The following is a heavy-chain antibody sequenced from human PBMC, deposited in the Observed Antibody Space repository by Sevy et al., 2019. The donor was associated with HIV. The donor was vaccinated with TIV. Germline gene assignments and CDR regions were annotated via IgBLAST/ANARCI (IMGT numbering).Heavy chain of an antibody. Sequence: GGSLRLSCAASKFTFSDYYMSWIRQAPGKGLEWVSYISNSGSNIYYADSVKGRFTISRDNAQSSMYLQMNRLRAEDTAVYYCAREGDLRYFDFWGRGTLVTVSS. V-gene: IGHV3-11*01. CDR3: AREGDLRYFDF. CDR2: ISNSGSNI. D-gene: IGHD3-10*01. CDR1: KFTFSDYY. J-gene: IGHJ2*01.